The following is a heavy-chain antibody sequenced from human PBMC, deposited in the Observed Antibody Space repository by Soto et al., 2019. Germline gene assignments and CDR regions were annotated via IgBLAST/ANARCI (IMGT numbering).Heavy chain of an antibody. CDR2: IIPIFGTA. V-gene: IGHV1-69*13. D-gene: IGHD2-21*02. CDR3: ARTYCGGDCPRPTYGMDV. Sequence: GASVKVSFKASGGTFSSYAVSWVRQAPGQGLEWMGGIIPIFGTANYAQKFHGRVTITADESTSTAYMELSSLRSEDTAVYYCARTYCGGDCPRPTYGMDVWGRGTTVTVSS. CDR1: GGTFSSYA. J-gene: IGHJ6*01.